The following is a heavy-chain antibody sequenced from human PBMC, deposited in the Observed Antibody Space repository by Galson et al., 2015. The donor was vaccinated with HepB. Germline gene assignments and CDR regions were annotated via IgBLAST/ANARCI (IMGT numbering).Heavy chain of an antibody. CDR2: IWYDGSNQ. Sequence: SLRLSCAASGFTFSGYAMHWVRLAPGKGLEWVVDIWYDGSNQDYTDSVKGRFTVPRDNSKNTLFLQMNSLRAEDTAVYYCARGRGAAGGTLDYWGQGTLVTVSS. V-gene: IGHV3-33*01. D-gene: IGHD1-1*01. CDR3: ARGRGAAGGTLDY. CDR1: GFTFSGYA. J-gene: IGHJ4*02.